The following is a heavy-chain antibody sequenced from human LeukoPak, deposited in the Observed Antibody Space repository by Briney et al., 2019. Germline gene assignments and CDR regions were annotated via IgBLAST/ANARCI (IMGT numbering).Heavy chain of an antibody. V-gene: IGHV4-34*01. CDR2: IKPSGRT. J-gene: IGHJ6*03. D-gene: IGHD3-10*01. CDR3: ARRDYLVHFYYIDV. Sequence: SETLSLTCAVSGGSFNDYYWSWFRQPPGKGLEWIGEIKPSGRTNYNPSLESRVTISVDTSKNHFSLKLSSVTAADTAVYYCARRDYLVHFYYIDVWDKGNTVTVSS. CDR1: GGSFNDYY.